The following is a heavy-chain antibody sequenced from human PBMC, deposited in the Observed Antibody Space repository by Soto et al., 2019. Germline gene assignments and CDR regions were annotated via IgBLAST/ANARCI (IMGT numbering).Heavy chain of an antibody. Sequence: WTWIRQTLEKGLEWIGEINDSGIINYNPSLKSRVTILVDTAKKQISLRLRSVTAADTAVYYCARGLILWFGELSRRGGYYYYMDVWGKGTTVTVSS. CDR2: INDSGII. J-gene: IGHJ6*03. D-gene: IGHD3-10*01. CDR3: ARGLILWFGELSRRGGYYYYMDV. V-gene: IGHV4-34*01.